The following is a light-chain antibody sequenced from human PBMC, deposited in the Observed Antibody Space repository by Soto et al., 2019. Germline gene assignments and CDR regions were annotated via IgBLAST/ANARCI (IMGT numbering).Light chain of an antibody. CDR3: HQYDKAPQT. J-gene: IGKJ2*01. CDR1: QYMTRTY. Sequence: EIVLMKSPGTLSLSPGERATLSCRASQYMTRTYIAWYQQKPGQAPRLLIYAASNRATGIPDKFSGSGSGADYSLTISRLEPEESAVYYCHQYDKAPQTFGQGTKVEIK. V-gene: IGKV3-20*01. CDR2: AAS.